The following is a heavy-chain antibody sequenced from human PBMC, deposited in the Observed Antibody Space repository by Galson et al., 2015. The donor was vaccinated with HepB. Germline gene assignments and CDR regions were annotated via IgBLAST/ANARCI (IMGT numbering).Heavy chain of an antibody. D-gene: IGHD6-19*01. CDR2: ISYDGSNK. CDR3: ARDRNPYRTVAGMDV. Sequence: SLRLSCAASGFTFSSYAMHWVRQAPGKGLEWVAVISYDGSNKYYADSVKGRFTISRDNSKNTLYLQMNSLRAEDTAVYYCARDRNPYRTVAGMDVWGQGTTVTVSS. CDR1: GFTFSSYA. V-gene: IGHV3-30*04. J-gene: IGHJ6*02.